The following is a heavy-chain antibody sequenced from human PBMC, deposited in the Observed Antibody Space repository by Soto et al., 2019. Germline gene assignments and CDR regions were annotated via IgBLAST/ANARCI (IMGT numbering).Heavy chain of an antibody. J-gene: IGHJ4*02. CDR3: ARASTIFGVVVRFDS. CDR1: GGSINSGDYY. V-gene: IGHV4-30-4*01. D-gene: IGHD3-3*01. CDR2: IYYSGST. Sequence: SETLSLTCTVSGGSINSGDYYWSWIRQPPGKGLEWIGYIYYSGSTYYNPSLKSRVTISIGTSKNQFSLKLDSVTAADAAVYYCARASTIFGVVVRFDSWGQGTLVTVSS.